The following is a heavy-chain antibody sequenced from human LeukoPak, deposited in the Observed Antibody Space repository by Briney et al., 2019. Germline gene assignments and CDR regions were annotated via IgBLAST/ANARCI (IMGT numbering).Heavy chain of an antibody. V-gene: IGHV3-64*01. CDR3: ARPRTGYYYGMDV. Sequence: GGPLRLSCAASGFTFSSYAMHWVRQAPGKGLEYVSTISSNGGSTSYANSVKGRSTISRDNSKNTLYLQMGSLRAEDMAVYYCARPRTGYYYGMDVWGQGTTVTVSS. CDR2: ISSNGGST. CDR1: GFTFSSYA. D-gene: IGHD1-1*01. J-gene: IGHJ6*02.